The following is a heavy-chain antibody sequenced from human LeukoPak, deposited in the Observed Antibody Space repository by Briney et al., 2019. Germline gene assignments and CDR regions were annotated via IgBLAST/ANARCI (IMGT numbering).Heavy chain of an antibody. CDR3: ARENYFDY. Sequence: PGGSLRLSCAASGFTFSSYAMGWVRQAPGKGLEWVANIKQDGSEKYYVDSVKGRFTISRDNAKNSLYLQMNSLRVEDTAVYYCARENYFDYWGQGTLVTVSS. CDR1: GFTFSSYA. V-gene: IGHV3-7*01. CDR2: IKQDGSEK. J-gene: IGHJ4*02.